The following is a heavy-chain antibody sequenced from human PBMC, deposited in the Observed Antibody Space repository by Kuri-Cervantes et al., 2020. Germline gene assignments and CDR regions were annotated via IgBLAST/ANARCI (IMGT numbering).Heavy chain of an antibody. V-gene: IGHV3-11*04. Sequence: GESLKISCAASGFTFSDYYMSWIRQAPGKGLEWVSYISSSGSTIYYADSVKGRFTISRDNAKNSLYLQMSSLRAEDTAVYYCAREDIAVTGNGAFEMWGQGTMVTVSS. CDR1: GFTFSDYY. CDR3: AREDIAVTGNGAFEM. J-gene: IGHJ3*02. D-gene: IGHD6-19*01. CDR2: ISSSGSTI.